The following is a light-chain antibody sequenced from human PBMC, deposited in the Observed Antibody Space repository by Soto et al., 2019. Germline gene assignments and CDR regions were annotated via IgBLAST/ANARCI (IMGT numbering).Light chain of an antibody. CDR3: QQYGISPSYT. J-gene: IGKJ2*01. V-gene: IGKV3-20*01. CDR1: QSLSSSY. Sequence: EIVLTQSPGALSLSPGEGATLSCRASQSLSSSYVAWYQQKVGQPPRLLIYGASNRATGIPDRFSGSWSGTEFTLTISRLEPEDCAVYYCQQYGISPSYTFAQGTKREIK. CDR2: GAS.